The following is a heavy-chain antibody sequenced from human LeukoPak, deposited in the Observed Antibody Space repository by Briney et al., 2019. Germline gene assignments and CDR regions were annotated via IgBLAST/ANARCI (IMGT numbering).Heavy chain of an antibody. D-gene: IGHD3-22*01. J-gene: IGHJ4*02. CDR3: AKGLHYNYDNSGYMSSFDY. CDR1: GYMFNKYG. Sequence: GGTLRLSCAASGYMFNKYGINWVRQAPGKGLEWGSGISDSGGRTYYADSVRGRFTISRDNSKTTLFLQMNGLGAEDTAIYYCAKGLHYNYDNSGYMSSFDYWGQGTVVTVSS. CDR2: ISDSGGRT. V-gene: IGHV3-23*01.